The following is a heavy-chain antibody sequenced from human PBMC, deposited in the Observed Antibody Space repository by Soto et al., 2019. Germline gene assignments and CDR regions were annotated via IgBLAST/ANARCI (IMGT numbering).Heavy chain of an antibody. V-gene: IGHV3-21*01. Sequence: EVQLVESGGGLVKPGGSLRLSCAASGFTFTRYSMNWVRQAPGKGLEWVSSISSTTNYIYYADSMKGRFTVSRDNAKNSVYLEMNILSAEDTAVYYCARESEDLPSNIDYWGQGTLVTVSS. CDR1: GFTFTRYS. CDR2: ISSTTNYI. CDR3: ARESEDLPSNIDY. J-gene: IGHJ4*02.